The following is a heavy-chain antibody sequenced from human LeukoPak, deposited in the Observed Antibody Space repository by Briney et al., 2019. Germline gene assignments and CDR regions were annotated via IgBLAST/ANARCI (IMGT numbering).Heavy chain of an antibody. J-gene: IGHJ4*02. V-gene: IGHV1-2*02. CDR2: INPNSGDT. CDR3: AIASDWSYFDH. CDR1: GYRFTVYY. D-gene: IGHD6-19*01. Sequence: ASVKVSFKAFGYRFTVYYIHWVRQAPGQGLEWMGWINPNSGDTNSAQKFQGRVTMTRDTSISTAYMELSRLKSDDTAVYYCAIASDWSYFDHWGQGTLVTVSS.